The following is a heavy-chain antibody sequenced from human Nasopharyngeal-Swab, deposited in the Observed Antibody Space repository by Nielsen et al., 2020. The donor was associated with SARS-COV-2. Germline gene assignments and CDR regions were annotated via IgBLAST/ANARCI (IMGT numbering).Heavy chain of an antibody. CDR1: GFTFSSYS. Sequence: GESLKISCAASGFTFSSYSMNWVRQAPGKGLEWVSSISSSSSYIYYADSVKGRFTISRDNAKNSLYLQMNSLRAEDTAVYYCARGEWLRFRYLGYGMDVWGQGTTVTVS. CDR2: ISSSSSYI. V-gene: IGHV3-21*01. J-gene: IGHJ6*02. CDR3: ARGEWLRFRYLGYGMDV. D-gene: IGHD5-12*01.